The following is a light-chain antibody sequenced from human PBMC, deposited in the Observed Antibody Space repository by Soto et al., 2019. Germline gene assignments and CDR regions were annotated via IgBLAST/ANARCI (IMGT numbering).Light chain of an antibody. Sequence: EIVLTQSPGTLSLSPGERATLSCRTSESVTSTYLAWYQQKPGQPPRLLIYAASSRATGIPDRFSGSGSGTDFTLTISRLEPEGFAVYYCQVFGSSPRYTFGRGTKLEIK. J-gene: IGKJ2*01. CDR3: QVFGSSPRYT. CDR2: AAS. CDR1: ESVTSTY. V-gene: IGKV3-20*01.